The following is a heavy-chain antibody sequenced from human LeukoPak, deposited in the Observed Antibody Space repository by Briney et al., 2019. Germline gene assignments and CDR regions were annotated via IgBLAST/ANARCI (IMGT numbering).Heavy chain of an antibody. CDR1: GYTFTGYY. V-gene: IGHV1-2*02. CDR3: ARMKRLYDSSGYPYAFDI. D-gene: IGHD3-22*01. CDR2: INPNSGGT. Sequence: ASVKVSCKASGYTFTGYYMHWVRQAPGQGLEWMGWINPNSGGTNYAQKFQGRVTMTRDTSISTACMELSRLRSDDTAVYYCARMKRLYDSSGYPYAFDIWGQGTMVTVSS. J-gene: IGHJ3*02.